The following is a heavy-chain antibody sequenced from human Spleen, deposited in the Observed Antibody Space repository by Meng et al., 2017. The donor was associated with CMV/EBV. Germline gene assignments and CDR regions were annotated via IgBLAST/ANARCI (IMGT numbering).Heavy chain of an antibody. CDR3: ARDHVTFIVLPSPSHGLDV. V-gene: IGHV3-30*04. D-gene: IGHD1-26*01. Sequence: GGSLRLSFAASGFAFSGYGMHWVRQAPGKGLEWVAVMSYDGSKNYYADSVKGRFTISRHNSKNTLYLRMNSLRPEDTAVYFCARDHVTFIVLPSPSHGLDVWGQGTTVTVSS. CDR2: MSYDGSKN. J-gene: IGHJ6*02. CDR1: GFAFSGYG.